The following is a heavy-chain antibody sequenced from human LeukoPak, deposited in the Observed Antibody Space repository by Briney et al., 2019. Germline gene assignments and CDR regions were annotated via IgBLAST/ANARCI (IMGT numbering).Heavy chain of an antibody. D-gene: IGHD6-13*01. Sequence: PSETLSLTCGVYGGSFSHYYRSWLRQPPGKGLEWIGEIHPSGTTDYNPSFNSRVTISVDTSKNQFSLKLTAVTAADTAVYYCARGEDQSKQGYWGQGTLVTAFS. J-gene: IGHJ4*02. V-gene: IGHV4-34*01. CDR2: IHPSGTT. CDR3: ARGEDQSKQGY. CDR1: GGSFSHYY.